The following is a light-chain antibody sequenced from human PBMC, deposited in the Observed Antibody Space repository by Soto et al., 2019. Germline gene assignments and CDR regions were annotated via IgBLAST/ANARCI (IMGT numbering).Light chain of an antibody. J-gene: IGKJ3*01. V-gene: IGKV3-15*01. CDR2: YAS. CDR1: ESVHRN. Sequence: EMVMTQSPATPSVSPGERVTLACRASESVHRNLAWYQQKPGQGPSLLIYYASTRATGVPDRFTGSGSGTEFTLTISSLQSEDSGVYHCPHYSNWPPTFGPGTKVEIK. CDR3: PHYSNWPPT.